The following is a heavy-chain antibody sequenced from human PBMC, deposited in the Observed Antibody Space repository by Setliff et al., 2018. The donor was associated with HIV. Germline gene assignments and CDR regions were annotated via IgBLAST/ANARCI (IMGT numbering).Heavy chain of an antibody. D-gene: IGHD2-2*01. V-gene: IGHV1-69*02. CDR2: IIPILGVA. CDR1: RSTFNSHT. CDR3: VRGTLQYQLPHYYYYYYMDV. Sequence: GASVKVSCKASRSTFNSHTINWVRQAPGQGLDWMGRIIPILGVANYAQRFQGKVTITADKSTSTAYMELTSLRFDDTAMYYCVRGTLQYQLPHYYYYYYMDVWGKGTTVTVSS. J-gene: IGHJ6*03.